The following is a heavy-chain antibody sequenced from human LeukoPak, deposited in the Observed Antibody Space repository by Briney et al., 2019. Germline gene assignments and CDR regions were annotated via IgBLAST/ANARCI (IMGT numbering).Heavy chain of an antibody. CDR1: GFTFDDYG. V-gene: IGHV3-20*04. D-gene: IGHD3-22*01. Sequence: GGSLRLSCAASGFTFDDYGMSWVRQAPGKGLEWVSGINWNGGSTGYADSVKGRFTISRDNAKNSLYLQMNSLRAEDTAVYYCARAGGGYYDSSGYYYWGQGTLVTVSS. J-gene: IGHJ4*02. CDR2: INWNGGST. CDR3: ARAGGGYYDSSGYYY.